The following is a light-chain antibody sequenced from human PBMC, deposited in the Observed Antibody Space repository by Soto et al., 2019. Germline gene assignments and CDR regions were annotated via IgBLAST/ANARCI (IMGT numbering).Light chain of an antibody. CDR3: QQYNSFS. CDR2: DAS. V-gene: IGKV1-5*02. CDR1: ESISNW. Sequence: DILMTQSPSTLSASVGDRVTIICRASESISNWLAWYQHKPGKAPKLLIFDASSLQSGVPSRFSGSGSGTEFTLTISSLQPADFATYYCQQYNSFSFGQGTKVDIK. J-gene: IGKJ1*01.